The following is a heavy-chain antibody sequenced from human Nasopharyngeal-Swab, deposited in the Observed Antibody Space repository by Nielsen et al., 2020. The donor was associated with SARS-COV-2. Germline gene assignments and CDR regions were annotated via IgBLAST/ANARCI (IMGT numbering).Heavy chain of an antibody. CDR2: IYRGGNT. V-gene: IGHV3-NL1*01. Sequence: GASLKISCAASEFTFSSYGMHWVRQAPGKGLEWVSVIYRGGNTYYADSVKGRFTLSRDNAKNSLYLQMNSLRAEDTAVYYCAKRFSPKWGQGTLVTVSS. J-gene: IGHJ4*02. CDR3: AKRFSPK. D-gene: IGHD3-10*01. CDR1: EFTFSSYG.